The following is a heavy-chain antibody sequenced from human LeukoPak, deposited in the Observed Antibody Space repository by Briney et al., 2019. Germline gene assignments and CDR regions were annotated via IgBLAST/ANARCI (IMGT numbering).Heavy chain of an antibody. Sequence: GASVKVSCKASGYTFTSYGISWVRQAPGQGLEWMGWISAYNGNTNYAQKLQGRVTMTTDTSTSTAYMELRSLRSDDTAVYYCARDPSVPAAPRWFDPWGQGTLVTVSS. CDR2: ISAYNGNT. CDR3: ARDPSVPAAPRWFDP. D-gene: IGHD2-2*01. CDR1: GYTFTSYG. J-gene: IGHJ5*02. V-gene: IGHV1-18*01.